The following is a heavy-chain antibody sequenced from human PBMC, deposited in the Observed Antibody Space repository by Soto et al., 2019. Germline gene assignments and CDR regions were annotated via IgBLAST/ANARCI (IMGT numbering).Heavy chain of an antibody. D-gene: IGHD2-2*01. V-gene: IGHV3-33*01. J-gene: IGHJ6*02. CDR2: IWYDGSNK. Sequence: GGSLRLSCAASGFTFSSYGMHWVRQAPGKGLEWVAVIWYDGSNKYYADSVKGRFTISRDNSKNTLYLQMNSLRAEDTAVYYCARVLEYCSSTSFYVPDGMDVWGQGTTVTVSS. CDR1: GFTFSSYG. CDR3: ARVLEYCSSTSFYVPDGMDV.